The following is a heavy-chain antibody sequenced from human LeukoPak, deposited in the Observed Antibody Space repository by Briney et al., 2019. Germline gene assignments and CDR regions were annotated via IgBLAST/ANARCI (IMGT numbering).Heavy chain of an antibody. CDR3: AKDRDSSGWYSARTYDY. CDR1: GFTFSSYG. J-gene: IGHJ4*02. Sequence: GGSLRLSCAASGFTFSSYGMHWVRQAPGKGLEWVAVISYDGSNKYYADSVTGRFTISRDNSKNTLYLQMNSLRAEDTAVYYCAKDRDSSGWYSARTYDYWGQGTLVTVSS. CDR2: ISYDGSNK. V-gene: IGHV3-30*18. D-gene: IGHD6-19*01.